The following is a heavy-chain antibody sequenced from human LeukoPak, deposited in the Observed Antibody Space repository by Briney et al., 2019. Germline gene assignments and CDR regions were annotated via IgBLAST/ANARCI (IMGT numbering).Heavy chain of an antibody. Sequence: ASVKVSCKASGYTFTSYAMNWVRQAPGQGLEWMGWINTNTGNPTYAQGFTGRFVFSLDTSVSMAYLQISSLKAEDTAVYYCARAPPVRGYADAFDIWGQGTMVTVSS. CDR2: INTNTGNP. J-gene: IGHJ3*02. D-gene: IGHD5-12*01. V-gene: IGHV7-4-1*04. CDR3: ARAPPVRGYADAFDI. CDR1: GYTFTSYA.